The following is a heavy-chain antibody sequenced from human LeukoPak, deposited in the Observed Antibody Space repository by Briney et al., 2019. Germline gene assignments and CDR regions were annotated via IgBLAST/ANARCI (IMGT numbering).Heavy chain of an antibody. CDR3: AKMGPRYFDWSVDF. CDR2: ISGSGGST. D-gene: IGHD3-9*01. CDR1: GFTFSSYA. J-gene: IGHJ4*02. V-gene: IGHV3-23*01. Sequence: PGGSLRLSCAASGFTFSSYAMSWVRQAPGKGLEWDSTISGSGGSTYYADSVRGRFTISRDNSKNTLSLQMNSLRAEDTAVYYCAKMGPRYFDWSVDFWGQGTLVTVSS.